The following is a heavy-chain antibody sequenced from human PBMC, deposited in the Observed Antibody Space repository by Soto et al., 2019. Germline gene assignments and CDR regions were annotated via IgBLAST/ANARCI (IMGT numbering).Heavy chain of an antibody. CDR2: IWYDGRNK. CDR3: ARDPLRPDENFGWLFFYYYYYGMDV. J-gene: IGHJ6*02. Sequence: QVQLVESGGGVVQPGRSLRLSCAASGFTFSSYGMHWVRQAPGKGLEWVAVIWYDGRNKYYADSVKGRFTISRDNSKNTLYLQMNSLRAEDTAVYYCARDPLRPDENFGWLFFYYYYYGMDVWGQGTTVTVSS. CDR1: GFTFSSYG. V-gene: IGHV3-33*01. D-gene: IGHD3-9*01.